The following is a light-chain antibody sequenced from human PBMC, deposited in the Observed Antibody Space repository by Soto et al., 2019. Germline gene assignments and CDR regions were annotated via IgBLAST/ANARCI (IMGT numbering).Light chain of an antibody. J-gene: IGKJ1*01. CDR3: QQYESSWT. V-gene: IGKV3-20*01. Sequence: IVLTQSPGTLSLSPGGRCTLSCRASQSVSSSYLAWYQQKPGQAPRVLIYGASSRATGIPDRLSGSGSGTDFILTISRLEPGDSAMYYCQQYESSWTFGQGTKVDIK. CDR2: GAS. CDR1: QSVSSSY.